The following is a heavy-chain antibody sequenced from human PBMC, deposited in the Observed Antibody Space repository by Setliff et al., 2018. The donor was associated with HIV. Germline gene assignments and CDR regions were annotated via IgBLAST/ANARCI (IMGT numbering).Heavy chain of an antibody. CDR3: ASHSFGY. J-gene: IGHJ4*02. CDR2: IYHSGTT. CDR1: GVSISSGNW. Sequence: KASETLSLTCAVSGVSISSGNWWHWVRQTRGKGLEWSEEIYHSGTTHYNPSLKSRVSLSVDNSKDQSSLRLTSLTAADTAIYYCASHSFGYWGQGTLVTVSS. V-gene: IGHV4-4*02.